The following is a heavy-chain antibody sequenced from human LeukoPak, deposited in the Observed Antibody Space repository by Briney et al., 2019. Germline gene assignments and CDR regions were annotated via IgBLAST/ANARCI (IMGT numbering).Heavy chain of an antibody. CDR1: GESFSGYY. Sequence: SETLSLTCAVYGESFSGYYWSWIRQPPGKGLEWIGEINHSGSTNYNPSLKSRVTISVDTSKNQFSLKLSSVTAADTAVYYCAREAQKYCSGGSCYGPGDYWGQGTLVTVSS. CDR2: INHSGST. D-gene: IGHD2-15*01. V-gene: IGHV4-34*01. J-gene: IGHJ4*02. CDR3: AREAQKYCSGGSCYGPGDY.